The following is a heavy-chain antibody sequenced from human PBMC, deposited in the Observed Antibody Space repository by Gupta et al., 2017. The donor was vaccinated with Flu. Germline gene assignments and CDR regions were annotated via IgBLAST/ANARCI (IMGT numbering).Heavy chain of an antibody. D-gene: IGHD1-7*01. CDR1: GFVFGRYG. V-gene: IGHV3-30*19. J-gene: IGHJ6*03. Sequence: QGQLVESGGGVVQPGTSLRLSCSASGFVFGRYGMNWVRQAPGKGLEWVAMISYYGDKTSYVDSVKGRFTVSRDNSRDTLYLQMNSLTDDDTAVYYCAKTGTTGYFYMDVWGNGTTVIVSS. CDR3: AKTGTTGYFYMDV. CDR2: ISYYGDKT.